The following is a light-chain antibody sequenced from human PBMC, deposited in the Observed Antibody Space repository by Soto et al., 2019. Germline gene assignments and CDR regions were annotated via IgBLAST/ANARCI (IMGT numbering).Light chain of an antibody. Sequence: DFQMTQSPSSLSASVGDRVTITCRASQDISDHLAWYQHKPGKVPNLLIYEASTLQSGVPSRFSGGGSGTDFTLTISSLQPEDVATYYCQKYNRTPRTFGQGTKLELK. CDR2: EAS. CDR1: QDISDH. CDR3: QKYNRTPRT. V-gene: IGKV1-27*01. J-gene: IGKJ1*01.